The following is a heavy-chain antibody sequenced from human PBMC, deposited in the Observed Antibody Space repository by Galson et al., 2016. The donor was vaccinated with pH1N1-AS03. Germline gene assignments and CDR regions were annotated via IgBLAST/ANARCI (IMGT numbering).Heavy chain of an antibody. D-gene: IGHD6-19*01. V-gene: IGHV3-23*01. CDR3: ARIPVPGSWYFDY. Sequence: SLRLSCAASGFTFNTGMTWVRQVPGKGLEWVSSISSNGGLIYYADSVKGRFTISRDNSKNILYLLMNGLRAEDTALYYCARIPVPGSWYFDYWGQGILVTVSS. CDR1: GFTFNTG. CDR2: ISSNGGLI. J-gene: IGHJ4*02.